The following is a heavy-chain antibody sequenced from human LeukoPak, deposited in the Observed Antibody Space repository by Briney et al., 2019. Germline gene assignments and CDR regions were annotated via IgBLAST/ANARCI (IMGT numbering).Heavy chain of an antibody. J-gene: IGHJ6*03. CDR2: ISSSSSTI. CDR3: AKDWGDAYYYYMDV. V-gene: IGHV3-48*02. D-gene: IGHD3-16*01. CDR1: GFTFSSYS. Sequence: PGGSLRLSCAASGFTFSSYSMNWVRQAPGKGLEWVSYISSSSSTIYYADSVKGRFTISRDNAKNSLYLQMNSLRDEDTAVDYFAKDWGDAYYYYMDVWGKGTTVTVSS.